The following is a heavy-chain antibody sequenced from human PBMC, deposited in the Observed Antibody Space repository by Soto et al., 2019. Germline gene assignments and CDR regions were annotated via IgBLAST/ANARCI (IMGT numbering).Heavy chain of an antibody. V-gene: IGHV1-8*01. CDR1: GYTFTNYD. Sequence: QVQLVQSGAEVKKPGASVKVSCKASGYTFTNYDINWVRQATGQGLEWMGWMNPNTDNPGYAQNFQGRVTMTRDTSISTAYMELSSLRSEDTAVYYCARVGTGSENYKWFDTWGQGTLVTVSS. CDR3: ARVGTGSENYKWFDT. CDR2: MNPNTDNP. D-gene: IGHD1-1*01. J-gene: IGHJ5*02.